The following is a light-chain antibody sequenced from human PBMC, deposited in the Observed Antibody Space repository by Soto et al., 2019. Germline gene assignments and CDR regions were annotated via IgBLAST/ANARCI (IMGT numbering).Light chain of an antibody. Sequence: EIVMTQSPATLSVSPGERATLSCRASECVSSNLAWYQQKPGQAPRLLIYGASTRATGIPARFSGSGSGTEFTLTISSLQSEDFAVYYCQQYNNWLALTFGGGTKVDIK. V-gene: IGKV3-15*01. CDR1: ECVSSN. CDR3: QQYNNWLALT. J-gene: IGKJ4*01. CDR2: GAS.